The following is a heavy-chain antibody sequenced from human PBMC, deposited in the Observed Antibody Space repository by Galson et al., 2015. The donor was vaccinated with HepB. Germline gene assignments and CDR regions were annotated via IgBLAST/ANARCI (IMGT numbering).Heavy chain of an antibody. J-gene: IGHJ4*02. Sequence: PALVKPTQTLTLTCTFSGFSLSSSGMCVSWIRQPPGKALEWLARIDWDGDKYYNTSLKTRLTISKDTSKNQVLLTMTNMDPVDTATYYCARIRIPPSAEGGTVDDYWGQGILVTVSS. CDR3: ARIRIPPSAEGGTVDDY. D-gene: IGHD6-19*01. V-gene: IGHV2-70*11. CDR2: IDWDGDK. CDR1: GFSLSSSGMC.